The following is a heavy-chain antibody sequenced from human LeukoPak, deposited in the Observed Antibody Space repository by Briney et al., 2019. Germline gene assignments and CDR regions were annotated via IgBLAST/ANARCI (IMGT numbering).Heavy chain of an antibody. CDR2: INPSGST. Sequence: SETLSLTCAVYGGSFSGYYWSWIRQPPGKGLEWIGEINPSGSTNYNPSLKSRVTISVDTSKNQFSLKLSSVTAADTAVYYCARGRGKAMSCYYYYYYMDVWGNGTTVTVCS. CDR1: GGSFSGYY. V-gene: IGHV4-34*01. J-gene: IGHJ6*03. D-gene: IGHD2-2*01. CDR3: ARGRGKAMSCYYYYYYMDV.